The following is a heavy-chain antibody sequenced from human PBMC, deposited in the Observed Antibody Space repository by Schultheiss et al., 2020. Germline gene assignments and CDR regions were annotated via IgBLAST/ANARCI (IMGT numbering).Heavy chain of an antibody. J-gene: IGHJ4*02. Sequence: SETLSLTCTVSGGSISSGAYYWSWIRQHPGKGLEWIGYIYYRGSTNYNPSLKSRVTISIDKSKNQFSLKLSSVTAADTAVYYCANEMGGLVGAYTSSWGQGTLGTVSS. V-gene: IGHV4-61*08. CDR2: IYYRGST. D-gene: IGHD2-8*02. CDR3: ANEMGGLVGAYTSS. CDR1: GGSISSGAYY.